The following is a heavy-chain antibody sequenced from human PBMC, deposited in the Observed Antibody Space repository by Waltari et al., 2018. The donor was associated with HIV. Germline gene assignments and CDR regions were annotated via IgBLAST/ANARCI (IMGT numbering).Heavy chain of an antibody. CDR3: TVVTGWFDP. D-gene: IGHD2-21*02. CDR2: IKSKTDGGTT. J-gene: IGHJ5*02. CDR1: GFTFSNAW. Sequence: DVQLVESGGGLVKPGGSLRLSCAASGFTFSNAWMSWVRQAPGKGLEWVGGIKSKTDGGTTDYAAPVKGRFTISRDDSKNTLYLQMNSLKTEDTAVYYCTVVTGWFDPWGQGTLVTVSS. V-gene: IGHV3-15*01.